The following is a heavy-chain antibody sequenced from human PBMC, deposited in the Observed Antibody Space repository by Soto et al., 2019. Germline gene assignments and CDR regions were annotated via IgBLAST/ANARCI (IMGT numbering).Heavy chain of an antibody. J-gene: IGHJ4*02. CDR2: IYWDDDK. CDR3: SHYDSETYYFDH. V-gene: IGHV2-5*02. Sequence: QITLKESGPTLVKPTQTLTLTCTFSGFSLSSSGVGVGWIRQPPEKALEWLALIYWDDDKRYSPSLKSMLTITKDTSKNQVVLTMTNMDPVDTGTYYCSHYDSETYYFDHWGQGTLVTVSS. D-gene: IGHD3-16*01. CDR1: GFSLSSSGVG.